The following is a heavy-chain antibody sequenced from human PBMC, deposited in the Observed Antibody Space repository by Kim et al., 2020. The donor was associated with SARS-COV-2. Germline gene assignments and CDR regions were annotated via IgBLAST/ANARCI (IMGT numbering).Heavy chain of an antibody. CDR1: GFTFSSYA. CDR3: ARDVGGSYNSWFDP. J-gene: IGHJ5*02. Sequence: GGSLRLSCAASGFTFSSYAMHWVRQAPGKGLEWVAVISYDGSNKYYADAVKGRFTISRDNSKNTLYLQRNSLRAEDTAVYYCARDVGGSYNSWFDPWGQGTLVTVSS. V-gene: IGHV3-30*04. CDR2: ISYDGSNK. D-gene: IGHD1-26*01.